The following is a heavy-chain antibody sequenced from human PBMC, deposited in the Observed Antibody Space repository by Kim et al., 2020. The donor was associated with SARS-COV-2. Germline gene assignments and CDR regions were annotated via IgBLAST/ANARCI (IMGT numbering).Heavy chain of an antibody. Sequence: DSVNGRFTISRDNYKNTLYLQMHSLRAEDAAVYYCARVMWELEASCCGMGVWGQGTPVTVSS. V-gene: IGHV3-30*01. J-gene: IGHJ6*02. D-gene: IGHD1-26*01. CDR3: ARVMWELEASCCGMGV.